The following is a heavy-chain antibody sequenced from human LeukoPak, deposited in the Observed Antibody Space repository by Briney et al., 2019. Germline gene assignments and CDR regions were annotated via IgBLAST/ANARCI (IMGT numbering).Heavy chain of an antibody. V-gene: IGHV1-46*01. CDR2: INPSGGST. Sequence: ASVKVSCKASGYTFTSYYMHWVRQAPGQGLEWMGIINPSGGSTSYAQKFQGRVTMTRDTSTSTVYMELSSLRSEDTAVYYCARGDIDSSGYYYTAPDYWGQGTLVTVSS. CDR3: ARGDIDSSGYYYTAPDY. D-gene: IGHD3-22*01. J-gene: IGHJ4*02. CDR1: GYTFTSYY.